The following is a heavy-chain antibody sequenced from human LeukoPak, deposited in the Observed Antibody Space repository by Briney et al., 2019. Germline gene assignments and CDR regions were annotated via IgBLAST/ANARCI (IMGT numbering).Heavy chain of an antibody. J-gene: IGHJ4*02. CDR1: GFTFSSYS. V-gene: IGHV3-48*01. CDR2: ISSSSSTI. Sequence: GGSLRLSCAASGFTFSSYSMNWVRQAPGKGLEWVSYISSSSSTIYYADCVKGRFTISRDNAKNSLYLQMNSLRAEDTAVYYCARTPYGSGRVFDYWGQGTLVTVSS. CDR3: ARTPYGSGRVFDY. D-gene: IGHD3-10*01.